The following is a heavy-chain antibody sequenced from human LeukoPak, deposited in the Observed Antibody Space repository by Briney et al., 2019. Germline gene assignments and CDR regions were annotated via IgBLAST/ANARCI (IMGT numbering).Heavy chain of an antibody. CDR1: GYTLTGYY. CDR2: INPYSGGT. CDR3: ARGGQQLVRWREEQLDY. Sequence: ASVKVSCKASGYTLTGYYMHWARQAPGQGLEWMGWINPYSGGTNYAQKFQGRVTMTRDTSISIAYMELSSLRSDDTAVFYCARGGQQLVRWREEQLDYWGQGTLVTVSS. D-gene: IGHD6-13*01. V-gene: IGHV1-2*02. J-gene: IGHJ4*02.